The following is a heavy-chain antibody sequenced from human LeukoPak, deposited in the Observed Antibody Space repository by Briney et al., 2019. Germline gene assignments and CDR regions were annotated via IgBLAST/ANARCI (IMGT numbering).Heavy chain of an antibody. CDR3: ARGYRTVGAIEYFQH. V-gene: IGHV1-2*06. CDR2: INPNSGAT. Sequence: GAPVKVSCKASGYTFTSYDINWVRQATGQGLEWMGRINPNSGATNYAQKFQGRVTMTRDTSISTAYMELSRLRSDDTAVYYCARGYRTVGAIEYFQHWGQGTLVTVSS. CDR1: GYTFTSYD. D-gene: IGHD1-26*01. J-gene: IGHJ1*01.